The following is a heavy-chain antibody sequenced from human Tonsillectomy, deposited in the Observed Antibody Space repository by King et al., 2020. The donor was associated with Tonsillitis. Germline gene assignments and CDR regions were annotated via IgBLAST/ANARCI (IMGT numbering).Heavy chain of an antibody. CDR1: GFTFSSYA. CDR2: FIGSGGST. V-gene: IGHV3-23*04. J-gene: IGHJ4*02. CDR3: AKARWITMVRGVIIEDFDY. Sequence: VQLVESGGGLVQPGGSLRLSCAASGFTFSSYAMSWVRQAPGKGLEWVSTFIGSGGSTSTADSVKGRLTISRDNSKNTLILQMNSLRAEDTAVYYCAKARWITMVRGVIIEDFDYWGQGTLVTVSS. D-gene: IGHD3-10*01.